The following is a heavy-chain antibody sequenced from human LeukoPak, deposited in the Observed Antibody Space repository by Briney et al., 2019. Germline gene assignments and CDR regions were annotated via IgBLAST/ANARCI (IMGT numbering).Heavy chain of an antibody. J-gene: IGHJ4*02. CDR3: ARTDYYDKSIDY. D-gene: IGHD3-22*01. V-gene: IGHV3-23*01. CDR1: GFTFSSYA. Sequence: GGSLRLSCAASGFTFSSYAMSWVRQAPGKGLEWVSAISSSGGSTYYADSVKGRFTISRDTSKNTLFLQMNSLRAEDTAVYYCARTDYYDKSIDYWGQGTLVTVSS. CDR2: ISSSGGST.